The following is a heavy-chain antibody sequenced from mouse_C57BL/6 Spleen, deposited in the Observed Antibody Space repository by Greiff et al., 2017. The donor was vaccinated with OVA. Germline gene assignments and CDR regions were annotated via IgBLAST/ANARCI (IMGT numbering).Heavy chain of an antibody. CDR3: ARMNYGNLDWYFDV. CDR2: INPSTGGT. V-gene: IGHV1-43*01. D-gene: IGHD2-1*01. J-gene: IGHJ1*03. CDR1: GYSFTGYY. Sequence: VQLQQSGPELVKPGASVKISCKASGYSFTGYYMHWVKQSSEKSLEWIGEINPSTGGTSYNQKFKGKATLTVDKSSSTAYMQLKSLTSEDSAVNYCARMNYGNLDWYFDVWGTGTTVTVSS.